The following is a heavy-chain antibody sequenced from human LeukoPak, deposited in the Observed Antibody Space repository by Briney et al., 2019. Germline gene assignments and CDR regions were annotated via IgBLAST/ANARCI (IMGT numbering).Heavy chain of an antibody. CDR2: INPNSGGT. V-gene: IGHV1-2*02. Sequence: ASVKVSCKASGYTFTGYYMHWVRQAPGQGLEWMGWINPNSGGTNYAQKFQGRVTMTRDTSISTAYMELSRLRSDDTAVYYCARDVDSSWSDLGYWGQGTLVTVSS. CDR3: ARDVDSSWSDLGY. D-gene: IGHD6-13*01. J-gene: IGHJ4*02. CDR1: GYTFTGYY.